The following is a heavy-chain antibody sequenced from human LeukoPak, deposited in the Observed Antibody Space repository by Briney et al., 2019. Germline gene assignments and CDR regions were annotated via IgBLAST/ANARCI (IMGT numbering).Heavy chain of an antibody. V-gene: IGHV3-21*01. CDR1: GFTFSSYS. CDR2: ISSSSSYI. D-gene: IGHD3-9*01. J-gene: IGHJ3*01. Sequence: GGSLRLSCAASGFTFSSYSMNWVRQAPGKGLEWVSSISSSSSYIYYSDSVKGRFTISRDNAKNSLFLEMNSLRADDTAVYSCARVLLGMSAFDLWGQGTMVSVSS. CDR3: ARVLLGMSAFDL.